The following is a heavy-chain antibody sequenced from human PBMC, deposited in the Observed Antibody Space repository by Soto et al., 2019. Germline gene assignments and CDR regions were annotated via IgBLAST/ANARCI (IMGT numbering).Heavy chain of an antibody. CDR2: VFRSGST. CDR3: ASGSYGAGYDY. Sequence: TLSLTCTLPGGSLSSCYCSLRSIRQPPGKGLEWIGYVFRSGSTYYSPSLKSRVTISVDGSKNQFSLKLTSVTAADTGVYYCASGSYGAGYDYWGQGTLVTVSA. D-gene: IGHD3-10*01. V-gene: IGHV4-30-2*01. J-gene: IGHJ4*02. CDR1: GGSLSSCYCS.